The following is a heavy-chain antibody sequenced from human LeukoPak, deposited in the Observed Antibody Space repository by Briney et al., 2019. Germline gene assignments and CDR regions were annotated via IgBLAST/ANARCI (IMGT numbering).Heavy chain of an antibody. Sequence: PGGSLGLSCAASGFTFSTYSMNWVRQAPGKGLEWVSSITSSSSDIYYADSVKGRFTISRDNAKNSLSLQLNSLRAEDTAVYYCARDGLAPVTFDLWGRGTLVTVSS. CDR2: ITSSSSDI. CDR1: GFTFSTYS. J-gene: IGHJ2*01. CDR3: ARDGLAPVTFDL. D-gene: IGHD3-10*01. V-gene: IGHV3-21*06.